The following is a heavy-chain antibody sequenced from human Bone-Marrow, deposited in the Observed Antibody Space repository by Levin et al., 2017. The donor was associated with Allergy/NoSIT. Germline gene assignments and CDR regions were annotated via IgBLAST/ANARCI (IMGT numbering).Heavy chain of an antibody. CDR1: GYTFISYW. V-gene: IGHV5-51*01. CDR3: EKRGVVATSDSRYGYAMDV. D-gene: IGHD2-15*01. J-gene: IGHJ6*02. Sequence: GGSLRLSCEASGYTFISYWVAWVRQMPGKGLEWMGSIYPGDSDTRYGPSFQGQVTISVDKSISTVYLQWSSLKASDTAIYYCEKRGVVATSDSRYGYAMDVWGQGTTVTVSS. CDR2: IYPGDSDT.